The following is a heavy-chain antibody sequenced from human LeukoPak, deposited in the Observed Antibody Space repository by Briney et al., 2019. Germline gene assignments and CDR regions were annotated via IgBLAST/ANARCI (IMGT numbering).Heavy chain of an antibody. D-gene: IGHD6-13*01. CDR2: IRSKAYGGTT. J-gene: IGHJ4*02. CDR3: TRASSSWDFDY. Sequence: GSLRLSCTASGFTFGDYAMSWVRQAPGKGLEWVGFIRSKAYGGTTEYAASVKGRFTISRDDSKSIAYLQMNSLKTEDTAVYYCTRASSSWDFDYWGQGTLVTVSS. V-gene: IGHV3-49*04. CDR1: GFTFGDYA.